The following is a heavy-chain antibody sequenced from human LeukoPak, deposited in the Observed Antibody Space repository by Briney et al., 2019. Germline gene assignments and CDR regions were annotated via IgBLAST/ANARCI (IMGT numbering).Heavy chain of an antibody. Sequence: GGSLRLSCAASGFIFSDYYMSWIRQAPGRGLEWVSYISSGGSTIYYADSVKGRFTISRDNAKNSLYLQMNSLRAEDTAVYYCARDIYYYDSSGYYFPGGSDYWGQGTLVTVSS. CDR1: GFIFSDYY. CDR2: ISSGGSTI. V-gene: IGHV3-11*04. J-gene: IGHJ4*02. CDR3: ARDIYYYDSSGYYFPGGSDY. D-gene: IGHD3-22*01.